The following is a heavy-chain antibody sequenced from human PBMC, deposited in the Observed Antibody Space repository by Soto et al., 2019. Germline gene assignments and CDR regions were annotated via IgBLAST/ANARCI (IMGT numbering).Heavy chain of an antibody. V-gene: IGHV3-11*01. CDR3: ARTKDFWSGFPWY. J-gene: IGHJ4*02. CDR1: GFTFSDYY. Sequence: PGGSLSLSCAASGFTFSDYYMSWIRQAPGKGLEWLSYISSNATIIYYADSVKGRFTISRDNAKYSLYLQMNSLRAEDTAVYYCARTKDFWSGFPWYWGQGTLVTVSS. D-gene: IGHD3-3*01. CDR2: ISSNATII.